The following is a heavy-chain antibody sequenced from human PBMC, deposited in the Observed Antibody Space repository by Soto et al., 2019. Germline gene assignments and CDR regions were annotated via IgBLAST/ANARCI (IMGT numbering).Heavy chain of an antibody. CDR1: GFTFDDYA. V-gene: IGHV3-9*01. J-gene: IGHJ5*02. CDR2: ISWNSGSI. CDR3: AKAWDGYNSIET. Sequence: GGSLRLSCAASGFTFDDYAMHWVRLAPGKGPEWVSGISWNSGSIGYADSVKGRFTVSRDHAKSSLYLQMNSLRAEDTALYFCAKAWDGYNSIETWGQGTLVTVSS. D-gene: IGHD5-12*01.